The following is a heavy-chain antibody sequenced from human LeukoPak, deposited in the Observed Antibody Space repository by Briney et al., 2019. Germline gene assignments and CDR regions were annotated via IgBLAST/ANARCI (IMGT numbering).Heavy chain of an antibody. D-gene: IGHD2-2*01. V-gene: IGHV3-23*01. CDR2: LSDSGGTT. J-gene: IGHJ4*02. Sequence: GGSLRLSCAASGFTFSSYAMSWARQAPGKGLEWVSGLSDSGGTTYYADSVKGRFTISRDNSKNTLYLQMNSLRAEDTAVYYCAKDRVSWSSSSRPDYWGQGTLVTVSS. CDR3: AKDRVSWSSSSRPDY. CDR1: GFTFSSYA.